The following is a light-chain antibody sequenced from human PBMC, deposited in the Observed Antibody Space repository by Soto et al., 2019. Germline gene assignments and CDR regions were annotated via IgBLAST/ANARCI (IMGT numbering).Light chain of an antibody. Sequence: QSALTQPASVSGSPGQSITISCTGTSSDVGGYNYVSWYQQHPGKVPKLMIYEVSNRPSGVSNRFSGSKSGNTASLTISGLRAEDEADYYCSSYTDTITLVFGGGTKLTVL. J-gene: IGLJ3*02. CDR3: SSYTDTITLV. CDR2: EVS. CDR1: SSDVGGYNY. V-gene: IGLV2-14*01.